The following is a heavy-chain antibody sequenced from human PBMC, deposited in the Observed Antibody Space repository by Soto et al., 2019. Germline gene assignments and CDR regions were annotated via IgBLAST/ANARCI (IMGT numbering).Heavy chain of an antibody. V-gene: IGHV4-59*01. CDR1: GDSISSYY. CDR3: ARDLWGYCGADCYPLDV. D-gene: IGHD2-21*02. CDR2: MYNTGST. Sequence: PSETLSLTCSFSGDSISSYYWSWIRQPPGKGLEWIGYMYNTGSTIYNPSLKSRVTISVDTSKNQFSLKLNSVTAADTAVYYCARDLWGYCGADCYPLDVWGQGTTVT. J-gene: IGHJ6*02.